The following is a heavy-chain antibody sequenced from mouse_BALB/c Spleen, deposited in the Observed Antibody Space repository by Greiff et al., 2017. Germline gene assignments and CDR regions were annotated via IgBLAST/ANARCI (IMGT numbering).Heavy chain of an antibody. CDR1: GFNIKDYY. V-gene: IGHV14-1*02. CDR3: SKSDQYYFDY. CDR2: IDPENGNT. Sequence: EVQLQQSGAELVRPGALVKLSCKASGFNIKDYYMHWVKQRPEQGLEWIGWIDPENGNTIYDPKFQGKASITADTSSNTAYLQLSSLTSEDTAVYYCSKSDQYYFDYWGQGTTVTVSS. J-gene: IGHJ2*01.